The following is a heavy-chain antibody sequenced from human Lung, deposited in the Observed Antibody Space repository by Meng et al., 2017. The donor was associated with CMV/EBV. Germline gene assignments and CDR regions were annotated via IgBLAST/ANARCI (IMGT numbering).Heavy chain of an antibody. CDR1: GGSISISTW. CDR2: IYHSGGT. D-gene: IGHD6-19*01. V-gene: IGHV4-4*02. CDR3: ARDPYATGWAG. J-gene: IGHJ4*02. Sequence: QVPLQGSGPGLVKPSGTLFLTCAVSGGSISISTWWSWVRQPPGKGLEWIGEIYHSGGTNYNPSLRGRVTISLDKSKNQFSLTLRSVTAADTAVYYCARDPYATGWAGWGQGTLVTVSS.